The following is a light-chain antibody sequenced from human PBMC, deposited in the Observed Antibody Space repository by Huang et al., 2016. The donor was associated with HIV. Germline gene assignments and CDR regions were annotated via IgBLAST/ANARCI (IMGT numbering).Light chain of an antibody. J-gene: IGKJ1*01. CDR2: AAS. CDR3: QQSYSTPRT. V-gene: IGKV1-39*01. CDR1: ETIDNY. Sequence: DIQMTQSPSSLSASIGDRVTITCRASETIDNYLNWYQQKPGKSPELLIYAASSLQSGVPSRFSGSGSETEFTLTVSSLQPEDFATYICQQSYSTPRTFGQGTKVEI.